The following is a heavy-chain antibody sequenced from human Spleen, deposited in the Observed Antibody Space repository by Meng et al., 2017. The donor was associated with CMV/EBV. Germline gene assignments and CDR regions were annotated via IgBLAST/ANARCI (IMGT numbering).Heavy chain of an antibody. V-gene: IGHV3-30*02. J-gene: IGHJ6*02. D-gene: IGHD2-2*02. CDR2: IRYDGSNK. Sequence: GESLKISCAASGFTFSSYAMHWVRQAPGKGLEWVAIIRYDGSNKYYADSVKGRFTISRDNSKNTLYLQMNSLRAEDTAVYYCAKWGGIVVVPASINYYGMDVWGQGTTVTVSS. CDR3: AKWGGIVVVPASINYYGMDV. CDR1: GFTFSSYA.